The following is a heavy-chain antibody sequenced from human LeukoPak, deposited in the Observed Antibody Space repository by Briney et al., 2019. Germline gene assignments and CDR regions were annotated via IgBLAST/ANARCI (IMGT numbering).Heavy chain of an antibody. CDR2: ISGSGGST. D-gene: IGHD6-19*01. J-gene: IGHJ3*02. Sequence: PGGSLRLSCAASGFTFSSYAMSWVRQAPGKGLEWVSAISGSGGSTYYADSVKGRFTTSRDNSKNTLYLQMNSLRAEDTAVYYCANLIAVAGTENAFDIWGQGTMVTVSS. CDR1: GFTFSSYA. V-gene: IGHV3-23*01. CDR3: ANLIAVAGTENAFDI.